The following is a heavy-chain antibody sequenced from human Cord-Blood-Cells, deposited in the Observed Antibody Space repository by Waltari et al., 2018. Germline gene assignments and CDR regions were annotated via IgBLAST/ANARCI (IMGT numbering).Heavy chain of an antibody. CDR3: AREGYYYGSGSYYN. D-gene: IGHD3-10*01. CDR1: GGSVSSGSYY. J-gene: IGHJ4*02. CDR2: IYYSGST. Sequence: QVQLQESGPGLVKPSETLSLTCPVSGGSVSSGSYYWSWIRPPPGKGLEWIGYIYYSGSTNYNPSLKSRVTISVDTSKNQFSLKLSSVTAADTAVYYCAREGYYYGSGSYYNWGQGTLVTVSS. V-gene: IGHV4-61*01.